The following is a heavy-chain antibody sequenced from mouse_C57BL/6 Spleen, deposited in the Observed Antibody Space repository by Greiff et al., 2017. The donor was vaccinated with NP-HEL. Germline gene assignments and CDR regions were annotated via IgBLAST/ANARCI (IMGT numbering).Heavy chain of an antibody. Sequence: EVQVVESGPELVKPGASVKISCKASGYSFTDYNMNWVKQSNGKSLEWIGVINPNYGTTSYNQKFKGKATLTVDQSSSTAYMQLNSLTSEDSAVYYCARSDGYYDRYYAMDYWGQGTSVTVSS. V-gene: IGHV1-39*01. CDR1: GYSFTDYN. J-gene: IGHJ4*01. D-gene: IGHD2-3*01. CDR3: ARSDGYYDRYYAMDY. CDR2: INPNYGTT.